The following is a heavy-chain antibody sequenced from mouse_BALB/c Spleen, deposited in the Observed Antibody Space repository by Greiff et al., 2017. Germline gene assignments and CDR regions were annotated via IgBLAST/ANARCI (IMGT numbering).Heavy chain of an antibody. Sequence: QVQLKESGPGLVAPSQSLSITCTVSGFSLTSYGVHWVRQPPGKGLEWLGVIWAGGSTNYNSALMSRLSISKDNSKSQVFLKMNSLQTDDTAMYYCARDRGGNYPFYAMDYWGQGTSVTVSS. CDR2: IWAGGST. D-gene: IGHD2-1*01. CDR3: ARDRGGNYPFYAMDY. V-gene: IGHV2-9*02. CDR1: GFSLTSYG. J-gene: IGHJ4*01.